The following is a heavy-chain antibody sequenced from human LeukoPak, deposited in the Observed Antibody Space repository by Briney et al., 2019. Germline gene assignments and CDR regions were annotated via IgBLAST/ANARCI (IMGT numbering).Heavy chain of an antibody. CDR1: GGSFSGYY. Sequence: SETLSLTCAVYGGSFSGYYWSWIRQPPGKGLEWIGEINHSGSTNYNPSLKSRVTISVDTSKNQFSLKLSSVTAADTAVYYCARRNMVRGVITSPFFDYWGQGTLVTVSS. V-gene: IGHV4-34*01. D-gene: IGHD3-10*01. CDR3: ARRNMVRGVITSPFFDY. J-gene: IGHJ4*02. CDR2: INHSGST.